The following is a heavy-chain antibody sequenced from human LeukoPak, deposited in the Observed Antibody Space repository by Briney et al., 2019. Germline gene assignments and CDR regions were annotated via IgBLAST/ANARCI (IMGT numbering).Heavy chain of an antibody. J-gene: IGHJ4*02. CDR2: INPNSGDT. V-gene: IGHV1-2*02. CDR3: AKDPTASSGNDY. CDR1: GGTFSSYA. D-gene: IGHD6-25*01. Sequence: ASVKVSCKASGGTFSSYAISWVRQAPGQGLEWMGWINPNSGDTDYAQKFQGRVTMTRDRSISTAYMELSNLRLDDTAVYYCAKDPTASSGNDYWGQGTLVTVSS.